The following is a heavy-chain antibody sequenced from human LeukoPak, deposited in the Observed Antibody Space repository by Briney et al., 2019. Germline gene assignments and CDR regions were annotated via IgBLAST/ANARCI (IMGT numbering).Heavy chain of an antibody. D-gene: IGHD3-10*01. V-gene: IGHV3-30*02. CDR2: LHYVVNNK. CDR3: AKVNLFGGSNRYYYYYMDV. Sequence: AGSLRLSCAAYGFASNSFGMDWDRHAQGNGLEWVAFLHYVVNNKYHTDSGKGPFTISRDNSKNTLYLQMSSLRAEDTAVYYCAKVNLFGGSNRYYYYYMDVWGKGTTVTISS. CDR1: GFASNSFG. J-gene: IGHJ6*03.